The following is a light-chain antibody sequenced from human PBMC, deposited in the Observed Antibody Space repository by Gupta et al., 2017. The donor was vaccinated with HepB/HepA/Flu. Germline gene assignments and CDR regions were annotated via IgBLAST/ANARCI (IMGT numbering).Light chain of an antibody. CDR3: QQSYSTPWT. CDR2: AAS. J-gene: IGKJ1*01. Sequence: DIQMTQSPSSLSASVGDRVTITCRASQSISSYLNWYQQKPWKAPKLLIYAASSLQSGVPSRFSCSGSGTDFTLTISSLQPEDFATYYCQQSYSTPWTFGQGTKVEIK. V-gene: IGKV1-39*01. CDR1: QSISSY.